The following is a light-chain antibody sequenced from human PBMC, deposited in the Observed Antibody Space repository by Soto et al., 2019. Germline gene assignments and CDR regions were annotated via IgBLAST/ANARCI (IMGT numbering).Light chain of an antibody. CDR3: QQLNSYPYT. CDR1: QGISSY. Sequence: DIQLTQSPSFLSASVGDRVTITCRASQGISSYLAWYQQEPGKAPKVLIYAASTLQSGVPSRFSGSGSGTEFTLTISSLQPEDFATYYCQQLNSYPYTFGQGTKLEIK. CDR2: AAS. J-gene: IGKJ2*01. V-gene: IGKV1-9*01.